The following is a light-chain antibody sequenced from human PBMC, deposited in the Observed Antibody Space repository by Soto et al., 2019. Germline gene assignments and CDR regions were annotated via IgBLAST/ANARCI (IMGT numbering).Light chain of an antibody. CDR2: DAS. CDR3: QQYKSFWT. V-gene: IGKV1-5*01. CDR1: QSISKW. J-gene: IGKJ1*01. Sequence: DIQMTQSPSSLSASVGDRVTITCRASQSISKWLAWHQQKPGKAPKLLIYDASTLQSGVPPRFSGSGSGTEFTLTISSLQSEDFATYYCQQYKSFWTFGQGTKVDIK.